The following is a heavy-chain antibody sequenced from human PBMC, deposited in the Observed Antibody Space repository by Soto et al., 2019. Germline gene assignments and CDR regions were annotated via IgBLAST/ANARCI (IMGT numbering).Heavy chain of an antibody. Sequence: SETLSLTCAVYGGSFSGYYWSWIRQPPGKGLEWIGEINHSGSTNYNPSLKSRVTISVDTSKNQFSLKLSSVTAADTAVYYCARGVGYCSGGSCYSGAYFDYWGQGTLVTVSS. D-gene: IGHD2-15*01. CDR3: ARGVGYCSGGSCYSGAYFDY. J-gene: IGHJ4*02. CDR2: INHSGST. CDR1: GGSFSGYY. V-gene: IGHV4-34*01.